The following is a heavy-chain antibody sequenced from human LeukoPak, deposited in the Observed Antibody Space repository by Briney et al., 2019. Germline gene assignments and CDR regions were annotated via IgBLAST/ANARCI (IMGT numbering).Heavy chain of an antibody. V-gene: IGHV3-21*01. CDR2: ISSSSSYI. CDR1: GFSFNSYS. CDR3: ARGPPWYFDL. J-gene: IGHJ2*01. D-gene: IGHD6-25*01. Sequence: GGSLRLSCAASGFSFNSYSMNWVRQAPGKGLEWVSFISSSSSYIYYADSVKGRFTISRDNAKNTLYLQMNSLTAEDTAVYYCARGPPWYFDLWGRGTLVTVSS.